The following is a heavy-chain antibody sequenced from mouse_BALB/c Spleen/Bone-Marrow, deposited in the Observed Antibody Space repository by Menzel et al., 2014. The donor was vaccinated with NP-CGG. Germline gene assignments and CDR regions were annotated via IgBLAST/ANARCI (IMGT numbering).Heavy chain of an antibody. CDR2: IWAGGST. Sequence: QVQLQQSGPGLVAPSQSLSITCTVSGFSLTSYGVHWVRQSPGKGLEWLGVIWAGGSTNYNSALMSRLSISKDNSESQVFLKMNSLQTDDTAMYYCARSLIRLRYFDHWGQDTTLTVSS. CDR1: GFSLTSYG. D-gene: IGHD1-2*01. V-gene: IGHV2-9*02. J-gene: IGHJ2*01. CDR3: ARSLIRLRYFDH.